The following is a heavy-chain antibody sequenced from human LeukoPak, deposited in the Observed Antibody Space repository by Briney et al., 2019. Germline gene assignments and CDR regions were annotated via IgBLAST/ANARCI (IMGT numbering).Heavy chain of an antibody. Sequence: SQTLSLTCAISGDSVSSNSAAWNWIRQSRSRGLEWLGRTYYRSKWYNNYAVSVKSRITINPDTSKNQFSLHLNSVTPEDTAEYYCARSELGHFDYWGQGTLVTVSS. CDR1: GDSVSSNSAA. CDR2: TYYRSKWYN. CDR3: ARSELGHFDY. V-gene: IGHV6-1*01. D-gene: IGHD3-16*01. J-gene: IGHJ4*02.